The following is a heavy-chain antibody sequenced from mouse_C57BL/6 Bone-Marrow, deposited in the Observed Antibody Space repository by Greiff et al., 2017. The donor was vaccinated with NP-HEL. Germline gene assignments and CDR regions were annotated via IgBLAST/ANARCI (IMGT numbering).Heavy chain of an antibody. CDR1: GFTIKNTY. J-gene: IGHJ4*01. Sequence: VQLQQSVAELVRPGASVKLSCTASGFTIKNTYMHWVKQRPEQGLEWIGKIDPANGNTKYAQKFQGKATITADTSSNTAYLQLSSLTSEDTAIYYCARGLRENYAMDYWGQGTSVTVSS. V-gene: IGHV14-3*01. D-gene: IGHD2-2*01. CDR2: IDPANGNT. CDR3: ARGLRENYAMDY.